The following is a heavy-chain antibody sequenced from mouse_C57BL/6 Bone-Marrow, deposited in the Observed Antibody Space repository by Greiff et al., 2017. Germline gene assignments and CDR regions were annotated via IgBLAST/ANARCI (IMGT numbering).Heavy chain of an antibody. CDR2: IYIGNGYT. Sequence: EVQLQQSGAELVRPGSSVKMSCKTSGYTFPSYGINWVKQRPGQGREWIGYIYIGNGYTEYNEKFKGKATLTSDTSSSTAYMQLSSLTSEDSAIYFCARSIYYDYDTLYAMDYWGQGTSVTVSS. J-gene: IGHJ4*01. CDR1: GYTFPSYG. D-gene: IGHD2-4*01. V-gene: IGHV1-58*01. CDR3: ARSIYYDYDTLYAMDY.